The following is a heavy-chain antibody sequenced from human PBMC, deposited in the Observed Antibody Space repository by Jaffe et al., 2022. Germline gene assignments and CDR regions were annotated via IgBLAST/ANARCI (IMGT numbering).Heavy chain of an antibody. Sequence: EVQLVESGGGLVQPGGSLRLSCAASGFTFSSYWMHWVRQAPGKGLVWVSRINSDGSSTSYADSVKGRFTISRDNAKNTLYLQMNSLRAEDTAVYYCAREIYSGSYYWYTMGRDEYFQHWGQGTLVTVSS. CDR1: GFTFSSYW. CDR3: AREIYSGSYYWYTMGRDEYFQH. D-gene: IGHD1-26*01. V-gene: IGHV3-74*01. J-gene: IGHJ1*01. CDR2: INSDGSST.